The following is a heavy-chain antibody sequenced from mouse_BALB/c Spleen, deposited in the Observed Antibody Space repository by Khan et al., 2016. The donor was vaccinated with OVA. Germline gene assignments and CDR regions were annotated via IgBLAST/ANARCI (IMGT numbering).Heavy chain of an antibody. CDR2: INTYTGAP. J-gene: IGHJ4*01. Sequence: QIQLVQSGPELKKPGETVKLSCKASGYTFTNFGMNWVQQAPGKGLKWMGWINTYTGAPTYADDFKGRFAFSLDTSASIVFLQITNLKYEDTATYFCGRPPYFSCFMVYWGQGTSVTVSS. CDR1: GYTFTNFG. V-gene: IGHV9-3-1*01. CDR3: GRPPYFSCFMVY.